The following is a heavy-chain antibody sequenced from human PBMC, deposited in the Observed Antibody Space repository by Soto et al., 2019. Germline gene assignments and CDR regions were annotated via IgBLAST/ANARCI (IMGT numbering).Heavy chain of an antibody. Sequence: ASVKVSCKASGYTFTSYGISWVRQAPGQGIEWMGWISAYNGNTNYAQKLQGRVTMTTDTSTSTAYMELRSLRSDDTAVYYCARGGRNWNTLGQGLLDPWGQGTLVTVSS. CDR3: ARGGRNWNTLGQGLLDP. CDR1: GYTFTSYG. D-gene: IGHD1-20*01. J-gene: IGHJ5*02. V-gene: IGHV1-18*01. CDR2: ISAYNGNT.